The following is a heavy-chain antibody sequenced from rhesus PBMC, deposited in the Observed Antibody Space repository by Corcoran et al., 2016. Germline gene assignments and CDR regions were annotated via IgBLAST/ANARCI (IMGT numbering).Heavy chain of an antibody. CDR2: IYWDDDK. CDR1: GFSIRTSGMG. CDR3: ARNRAVADAFDF. D-gene: IGHD6-37*01. Sequence: QVTLKESGPALVKPTQTLTLTCTFSGFSIRTSGMGVGWIRQPPGKALEWLALIYWDDDKYYSTSLKSRLTISKDTSKNQVVLTMTNMDPVDTATYYCARNRAVADAFDFWGQGLRVTVSS. V-gene: IGHV2-174*01. J-gene: IGHJ3*01.